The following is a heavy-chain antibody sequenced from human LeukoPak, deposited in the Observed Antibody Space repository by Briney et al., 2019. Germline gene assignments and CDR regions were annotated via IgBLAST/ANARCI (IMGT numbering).Heavy chain of an antibody. CDR3: ARVGYSSSWLGDY. J-gene: IGHJ4*02. CDR1: GYTFTGYY. Sequence: ASVKVSCKASGYTFTGYYMHWVRQAPGQGLEWMGWINPNSGGTNYAQKFQGRVTMTRDTSISTAYMELSRLRSDDTAVYYCARVGYSSSWLGDYWGQGTLVTVSS. V-gene: IGHV1-2*02. D-gene: IGHD6-13*01. CDR2: INPNSGGT.